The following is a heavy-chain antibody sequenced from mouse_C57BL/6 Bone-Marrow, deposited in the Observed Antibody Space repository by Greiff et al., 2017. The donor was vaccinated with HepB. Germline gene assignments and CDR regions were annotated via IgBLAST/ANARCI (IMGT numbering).Heavy chain of an antibody. Sequence: EVKLQESGGGLVKPGGSLKLSCAASGFTFSSYAMSWVRQTPEKRLEWVATISDGGSYTYYPDNVKGRFTISRDNAKNNLYLQMSHLKSEDTAMYYCARGGMVTNYYAMDYWGQGTSVTGSS. J-gene: IGHJ4*01. CDR1: GFTFSSYA. CDR3: ARGGMVTNYYAMDY. V-gene: IGHV5-4*03. CDR2: ISDGGSYT. D-gene: IGHD2-3*01.